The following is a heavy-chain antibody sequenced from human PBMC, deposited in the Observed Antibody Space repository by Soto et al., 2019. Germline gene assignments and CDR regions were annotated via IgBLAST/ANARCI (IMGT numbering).Heavy chain of an antibody. CDR2: INHSGST. CDR1: GGSFSGYY. Sequence: SETLSLTCAVYGGSFSGYYWSWIRQPPGKGLEWIGEINHSGSTNYNPSLKSRVTISVDTSKNQFSQKMSTVTAADTAVYYCARSLRGVIYYYYYYGMDVWGQGTTVT. V-gene: IGHV4-34*01. J-gene: IGHJ6*02. D-gene: IGHD3-10*01. CDR3: ARSLRGVIYYYYYYGMDV.